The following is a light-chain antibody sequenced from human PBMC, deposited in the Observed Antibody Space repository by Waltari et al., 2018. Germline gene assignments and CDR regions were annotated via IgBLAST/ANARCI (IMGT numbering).Light chain of an antibody. CDR2: GSA. J-gene: IGKJ3*01. CDR3: QQYYSTPFT. Sequence: SVLSSSDKNNAFVWDRQKSVRSHRWLIDGSASLESGVPDLYRGSGSVTDVTLTISSLHTEDVSVYYCQQYYSTPFTFGPGTKVDIK. V-gene: IGKV4-1*01. CDR1: SVLSSSDKNNA.